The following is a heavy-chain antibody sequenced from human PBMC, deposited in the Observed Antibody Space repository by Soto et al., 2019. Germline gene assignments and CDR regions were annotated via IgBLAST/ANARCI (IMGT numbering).Heavy chain of an antibody. CDR3: ARGIAARPRVRYYFDY. J-gene: IGHJ4*02. Sequence: LSLTCAVYGGSFSGYYWSWIRQPPGKGLEWIGEINHSGSTNYNPSLKSRVTISVDTSKNQFSLKLSSVTAADTAVYYCARGIAARPRVRYYFDYWGQGTLVTVSS. D-gene: IGHD6-6*01. CDR1: GGSFSGYY. CDR2: INHSGST. V-gene: IGHV4-34*01.